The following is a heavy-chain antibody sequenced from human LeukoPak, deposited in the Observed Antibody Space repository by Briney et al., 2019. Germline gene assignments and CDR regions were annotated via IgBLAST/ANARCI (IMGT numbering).Heavy chain of an antibody. Sequence: SETLSLTCTVSGGSISSSSYYWGWIRQPPGKGLEWIGSIYYSGSTYYNPSLKSRVTISVDTSKNQFSLKLSSVTAADTAVYYCARHPSYYGSGTTGWFDPWGQGTLVTVSS. J-gene: IGHJ5*02. CDR2: IYYSGST. CDR1: GGSISSSSYY. D-gene: IGHD3-10*01. CDR3: ARHPSYYGSGTTGWFDP. V-gene: IGHV4-39*01.